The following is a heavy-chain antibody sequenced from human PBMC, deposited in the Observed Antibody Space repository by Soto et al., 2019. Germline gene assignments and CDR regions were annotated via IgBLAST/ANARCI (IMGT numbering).Heavy chain of an antibody. Sequence: QLQLQESGPGLVKPSETLSLTCTVSGGSISSSSYYWGWIRQPPGKGLEWIGSIYYSGSTYYNPSLKSRVTISVDTSKNQFSLKLSSVTAADTAVYYCARQRGYFVVVVAATKKIDAFDIWGQGTMVTVSS. D-gene: IGHD2-15*01. J-gene: IGHJ3*02. CDR1: GGSISSSSYY. V-gene: IGHV4-39*01. CDR3: ARQRGYFVVVVAATKKIDAFDI. CDR2: IYYSGST.